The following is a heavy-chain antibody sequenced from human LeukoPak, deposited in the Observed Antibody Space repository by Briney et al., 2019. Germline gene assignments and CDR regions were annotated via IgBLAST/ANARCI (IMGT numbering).Heavy chain of an antibody. CDR3: ARDHYYDSSGYTPAGDAFDI. CDR1: GFTFSDYY. CDR2: ISPTATTI. V-gene: IGHV3-11*04. J-gene: IGHJ3*02. D-gene: IGHD3-22*01. Sequence: PGGSLRLSCAASGFTFSDYYMAWIRQAPGKGLEWVSYISPTATTIYYADSVKGRFTISRDNAKNSLYLQMNSPRAEDTAVYYCARDHYYDSSGYTPAGDAFDIWGQGTMVTVSS.